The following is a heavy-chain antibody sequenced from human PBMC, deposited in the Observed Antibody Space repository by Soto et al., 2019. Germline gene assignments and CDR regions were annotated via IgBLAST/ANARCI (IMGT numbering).Heavy chain of an antibody. CDR1: GFTFSSYG. CDR3: ANAPAIVLVPAALGGDY. J-gene: IGHJ4*02. V-gene: IGHV3-30*18. Sequence: GGSLRLSCAAPGFTFSSYGMHWVRQAPGKGLEWVAVISYDGSNKYYADSVKGRFTISRDNSKNTLYLQMNSLRAEDTAVYYCANAPAIVLVPAALGGDYWGQGTLVTVSS. D-gene: IGHD2-2*01. CDR2: ISYDGSNK.